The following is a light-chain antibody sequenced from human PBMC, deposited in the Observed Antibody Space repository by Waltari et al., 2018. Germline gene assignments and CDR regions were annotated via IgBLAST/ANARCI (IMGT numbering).Light chain of an antibody. CDR1: SSDVGRYNY. J-gene: IGLJ3*02. CDR2: DVS. Sequence: QSALTQPRSVSGSPGQSVTISCAGTSSDVGRYNYVSWYQQHPGKAPKLMIYDVSNRPSGVPDRFYGSTSGNTASRTISGLQAEEEADYYCCSYAGSYSRVFGGGTQLTVL. CDR3: CSYAGSYSRV. V-gene: IGLV2-11*01.